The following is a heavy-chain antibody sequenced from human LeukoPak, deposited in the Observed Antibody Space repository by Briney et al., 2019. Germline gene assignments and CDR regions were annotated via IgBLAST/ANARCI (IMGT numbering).Heavy chain of an antibody. Sequence: PSETLSLTCAVSGGSISSSNWWSWVRQPPGKGLEWIGEIYHSGSTNYNPSLKSRVTISVDKSKNQFSLKLSSVTAADTAVYYCARVSGIAAYYYYYYMDVWGKGTTVTVSS. J-gene: IGHJ6*03. CDR2: IYHSGST. CDR3: ARVSGIAAYYYYYYMDV. CDR1: GGSISSSNW. D-gene: IGHD6-13*01. V-gene: IGHV4-4*02.